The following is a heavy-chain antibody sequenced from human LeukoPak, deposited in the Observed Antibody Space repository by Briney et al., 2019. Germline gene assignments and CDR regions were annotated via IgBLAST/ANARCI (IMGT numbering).Heavy chain of an antibody. CDR3: ARDSSAAYSSSWYPYYYYYMDV. CDR2: IYTSGST. D-gene: IGHD6-13*01. Sequence: PSETLSLTCTVSGGSICSGSYYWSWIRQPAGKGLEWIGRIYTSGSTNYNPSLKSRVTISVDTSKNQFSLKLSSVTAADTAVYYCARDSSAAYSSSWYPYYYYYMDVWGKGTTVTISS. V-gene: IGHV4-61*02. J-gene: IGHJ6*03. CDR1: GGSICSGSYY.